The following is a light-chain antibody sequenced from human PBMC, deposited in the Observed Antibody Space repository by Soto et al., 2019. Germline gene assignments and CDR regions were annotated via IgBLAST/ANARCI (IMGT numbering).Light chain of an antibody. V-gene: IGLV2-14*03. CDR1: SSDVGGYKY. CDR3: SSYTSSNSYV. J-gene: IGLJ1*01. CDR2: DVS. Sequence: QAVLTQPACVSGSPGQSIAISCTGSSSDVGGYKYVSWYQQHPGKPPKLMIYDVSNRPSGVSDRFSGSKSGNTASLTISGLQSEDEADYYCSSYTSSNSYVFGTGTKVTVL.